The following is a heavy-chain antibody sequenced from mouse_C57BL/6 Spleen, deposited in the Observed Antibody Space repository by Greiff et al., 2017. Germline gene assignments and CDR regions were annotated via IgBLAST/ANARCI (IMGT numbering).Heavy chain of an antibody. D-gene: IGHD2-4*01. CDR3: ARRGYYDYAYYFDC. CDR1: GYTFTSYW. V-gene: IGHV1-59*01. J-gene: IGHJ2*01. CDR2: INPSDSYT. Sequence: QVQLQQPGAELVRPGTSVKLSCKASGYTFTSYWMHWVKQRPGQGLEWIGVINPSDSYTNYNQKFKGKSTLTVDTSSSTAYMQLSSLTSEDSAVYYCARRGYYDYAYYFDCWGKGTTLTVSS.